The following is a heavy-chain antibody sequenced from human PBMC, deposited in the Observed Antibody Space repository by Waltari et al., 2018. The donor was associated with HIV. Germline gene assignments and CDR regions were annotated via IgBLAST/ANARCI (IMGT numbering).Heavy chain of an antibody. CDR2: IHSDGSST. CDR3: ARREATVVRGVYYYGMDV. CDR1: GFTFRSYW. V-gene: IGHV3-74*01. D-gene: IGHD3-10*01. J-gene: IGHJ6*02. Sequence: EVQLVESGGGLVQPGGSLRLSCAASGFTFRSYWMPWVRQAPGKGLVWVSRIHSDGSSTSYADFVKGRFTISRDNAKNTVYLEMNSLRAEDTAVYYCARREATVVRGVYYYGMDVWGQGTTVTVSS.